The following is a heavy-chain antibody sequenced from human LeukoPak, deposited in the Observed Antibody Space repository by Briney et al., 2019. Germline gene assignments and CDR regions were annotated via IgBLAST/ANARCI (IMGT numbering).Heavy chain of an antibody. CDR1: GFTFSSYA. CDR3: ARSPVVVAARGY. Sequence: GGSLRLSCAASGFTFSSYAMSWVRQAPGKGLEWVSAISGSGGSTYYADSVKGRFTISRDNSRNTLYLQMNSLRAEDTAVYYCARSPVVVAARGYWGQGTLVTVSS. J-gene: IGHJ4*02. V-gene: IGHV3-23*01. D-gene: IGHD2-15*01. CDR2: ISGSGGST.